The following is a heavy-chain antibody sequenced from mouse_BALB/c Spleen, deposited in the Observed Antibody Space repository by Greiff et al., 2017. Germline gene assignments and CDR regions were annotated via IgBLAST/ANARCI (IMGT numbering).Heavy chain of an antibody. V-gene: IGHV5-17*02. CDR1: GFTFSSFG. CDR2: ISSGSSTI. Sequence: EVKLMESGGGLVQPGGSRKLSCAASGFTFSSFGMHWVRQAPEKGLEWVAYISSGSSTIYYADTVKGRFTISRDNPKNTLFLQMTSLRSEDTAMYYCARSYDGYPFAYWGQGTLVTVSA. D-gene: IGHD2-3*01. CDR3: ARSYDGYPFAY. J-gene: IGHJ3*01.